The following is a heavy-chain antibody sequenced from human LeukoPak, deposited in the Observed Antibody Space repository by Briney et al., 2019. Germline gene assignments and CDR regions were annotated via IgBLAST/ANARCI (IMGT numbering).Heavy chain of an antibody. CDR1: GFTFSDYG. J-gene: IGHJ4*02. V-gene: IGHV3-21*01. D-gene: IGHD3-22*01. CDR3: ARADDYCDGSGPYYLDY. Sequence: GGSLRLSCAASGFTFSDYGMVWVRQAPGKGLEWVSSISSSSLYIYYADSLKGRFTISRDNAQNSLFLQMDSLRAEDTALYYCARADDYCDGSGPYYLDYWGQGALVTVSS. CDR2: ISSSSLYI.